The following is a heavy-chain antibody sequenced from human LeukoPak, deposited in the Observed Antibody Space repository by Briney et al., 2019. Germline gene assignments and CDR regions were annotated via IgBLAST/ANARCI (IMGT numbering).Heavy chain of an antibody. J-gene: IGHJ4*02. CDR1: GFAFSSYA. Sequence: PGGSLRLSCAASGFAFSSYAMSWVRQAPGKGLEWVSAISGSGGSTYYADSVKGRFTISRDNSKNTLYLQMNSLRAEDTAVYYCVPRGTDGFDYWGQGTPVTVSS. CDR2: ISGSGGST. V-gene: IGHV3-23*01. CDR3: VPRGTDGFDY. D-gene: IGHD3-16*01.